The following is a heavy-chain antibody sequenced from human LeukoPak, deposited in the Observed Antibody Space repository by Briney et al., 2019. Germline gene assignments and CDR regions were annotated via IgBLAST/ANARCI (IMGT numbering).Heavy chain of an antibody. CDR2: VNHSGYT. D-gene: IGHD4-17*01. Sequence: PSETLSLTCAVSGTSFSSYYWSWIRQPPGKGPEWIGEVNHSGYTNDNPSLKSRVTISVDTSKNQFSLRLRSVTAADTAVYFCARMTTGHDFWGQGTLLTVSS. CDR3: ARMTTGHDF. V-gene: IGHV4-34*01. J-gene: IGHJ4*02. CDR1: GTSFSSYY.